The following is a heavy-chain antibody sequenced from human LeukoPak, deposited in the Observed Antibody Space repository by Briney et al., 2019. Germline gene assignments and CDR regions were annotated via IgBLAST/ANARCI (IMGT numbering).Heavy chain of an antibody. Sequence: HTGRSLRLSCAASGFTFSSYGMHWVRQAPGKGLEWVAVISYDGSNKYYADSVKGRFTISRDSSKNTLYLQMNSLRAEDTAVYYCAKDLVQGLAVAGAGGLYYYYGMDVWGQGTTVTVSS. CDR3: AKDLVQGLAVAGAGGLYYYYGMDV. V-gene: IGHV3-30*18. CDR2: ISYDGSNK. D-gene: IGHD6-19*01. J-gene: IGHJ6*02. CDR1: GFTFSSYG.